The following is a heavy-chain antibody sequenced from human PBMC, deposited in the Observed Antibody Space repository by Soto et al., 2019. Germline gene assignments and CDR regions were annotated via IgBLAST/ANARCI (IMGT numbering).Heavy chain of an antibody. CDR2: IYPRDSDT. Sequence: GESLKISCEASGYTFTNYWIGWVRQMPGTGLEWMGIIYPRDSDTRYSPSFQDQVTMSVDKSIGTAYLQWSSLKASDTAMHYCVRHSGKIESSVGPGSFDYWGQGTLVTVSS. CDR1: GYTFTNYW. CDR3: VRHSGKIESSVGPGSFDY. D-gene: IGHD6-13*01. V-gene: IGHV5-51*01. J-gene: IGHJ4*02.